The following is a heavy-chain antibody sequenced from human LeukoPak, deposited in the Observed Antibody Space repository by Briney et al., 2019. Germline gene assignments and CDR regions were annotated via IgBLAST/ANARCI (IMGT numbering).Heavy chain of an antibody. Sequence: SETLSLTXAVSGYSISSGYYWGWIRQPPGKGLEWIGSIYHSGSTYYNPSLKSRVTISVDTSKNQFSLKLSSVTAADTAVYYCARHAYCSSTSCYADYYYYYYMDVWGKGTTVTVSS. J-gene: IGHJ6*03. CDR3: ARHAYCSSTSCYADYYYYYYMDV. CDR2: IYHSGST. V-gene: IGHV4-38-2*01. D-gene: IGHD2-2*01. CDR1: GYSISSGYY.